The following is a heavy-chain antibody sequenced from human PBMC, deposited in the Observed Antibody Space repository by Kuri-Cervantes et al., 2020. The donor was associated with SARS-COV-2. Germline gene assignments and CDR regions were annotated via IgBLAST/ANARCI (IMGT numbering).Heavy chain of an antibody. Sequence: GGSLRLSCAASGFTFSSYAITWVRQAPGKGLEWVSTIGDSGVSTYYADSVKGRFTISRDNSKDTLYLQMNSLRAEDTAIYYCAKDQYSSGWYPHYWGQGNLVTVSS. CDR1: GFTFSSYA. D-gene: IGHD6-19*01. J-gene: IGHJ4*02. V-gene: IGHV3-23*01. CDR2: IGDSGVST. CDR3: AKDQYSSGWYPHY.